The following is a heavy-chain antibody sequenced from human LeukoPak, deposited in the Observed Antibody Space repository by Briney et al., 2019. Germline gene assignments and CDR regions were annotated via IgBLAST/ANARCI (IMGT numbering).Heavy chain of an antibody. Sequence: PGRSLRLSCAASGFTFDDYAMHWVRQAPGKGLEWVSGISWNSGSIGYADSVKGRFTISRDNAKNSLYLQMNSLRAEDTALYYCAKDIGYSSSAYYYYYGMDVWGQGTTVTVSS. V-gene: IGHV3-9*01. CDR1: GFTFDDYA. CDR2: ISWNSGSI. CDR3: AKDIGYSSSAYYYYYGMDV. D-gene: IGHD6-6*01. J-gene: IGHJ6*02.